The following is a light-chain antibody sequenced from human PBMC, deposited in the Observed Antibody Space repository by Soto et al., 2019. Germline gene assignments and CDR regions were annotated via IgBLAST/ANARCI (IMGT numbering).Light chain of an antibody. CDR2: DVS. Sequence: QSVLTQPRSVSGSPGQSVTISCTGTRSDVGDYNYVSWYQQYPGKAPKLVIYDVSKRPSGVPDRFSGSKSGNTASLTISGLQAEDEADYYCCSFAGSYTFWVFGGGTQLTGL. J-gene: IGLJ3*02. CDR1: RSDVGDYNY. CDR3: CSFAGSYTFWV. V-gene: IGLV2-11*01.